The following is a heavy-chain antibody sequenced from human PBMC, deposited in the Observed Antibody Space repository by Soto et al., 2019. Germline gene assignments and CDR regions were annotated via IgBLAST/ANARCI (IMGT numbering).Heavy chain of an antibody. Sequence: QPGGSLRLSCAASGFTFSSYGMHWVRQAPGKGLEWVAVIWYDGSNKYYADSVKGRFTISRDNSKNTLYLQMNSLRAEDTAVYYCAREGLAAAGTQHWFDPWGQGTLVTVSS. D-gene: IGHD6-13*01. V-gene: IGHV3-33*01. CDR3: AREGLAAAGTQHWFDP. J-gene: IGHJ5*02. CDR2: IWYDGSNK. CDR1: GFTFSSYG.